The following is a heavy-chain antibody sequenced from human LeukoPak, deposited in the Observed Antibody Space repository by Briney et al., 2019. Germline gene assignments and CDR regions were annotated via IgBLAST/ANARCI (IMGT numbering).Heavy chain of an antibody. D-gene: IGHD3-3*01. CDR3: AKDRARRHYDFWSGYSAFDY. CDR1: GFTFSSYA. Sequence: GGSLRLSCAASGFTFSSYAMSWVRQAPGKGLEWVSAISGSGGSTYYADSVKGRFTISRDNSKNTLYLQMNSLRAEDTAVYYCAKDRARRHYDFWSGYSAFDYWGQGTLVTVSS. CDR2: ISGSGGST. V-gene: IGHV3-23*01. J-gene: IGHJ4*02.